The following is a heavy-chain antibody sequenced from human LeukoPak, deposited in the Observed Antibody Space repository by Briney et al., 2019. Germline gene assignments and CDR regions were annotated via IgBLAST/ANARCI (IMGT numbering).Heavy chain of an antibody. J-gene: IGHJ4*02. V-gene: IGHV3-30*03. CDR3: ARGAGGNSADYYFDY. CDR1: GFTFSSYS. CDR2: ISYDGRDK. D-gene: IGHD4-23*01. Sequence: GLSLRLSCAASGFTFSSYSMNWVREAPGKGLEWVAVISYDGRDKYHADFVKGRSTISRDNSKNTLYLQMNSLRAEDTAVYYCARGAGGNSADYYFDYWGQGTLVTVSS.